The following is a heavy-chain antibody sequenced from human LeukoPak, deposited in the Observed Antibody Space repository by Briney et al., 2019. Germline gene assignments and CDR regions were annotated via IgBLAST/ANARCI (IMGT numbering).Heavy chain of an antibody. CDR1: GGSISSSSYY. Sequence: SETLSLTCTVSGGSISSSSYYWGWIRQSPGKGLEWIGSIHYSGSTYYNPSLKSRVTISVDTSKNQFSLKLRSVTAADTAVYFCATRDLTASTSRMNNWFDPWGQGTLVTVSS. D-gene: IGHD2-2*01. CDR2: IHYSGST. CDR3: ATRDLTASTSRMNNWFDP. V-gene: IGHV4-39*01. J-gene: IGHJ5*02.